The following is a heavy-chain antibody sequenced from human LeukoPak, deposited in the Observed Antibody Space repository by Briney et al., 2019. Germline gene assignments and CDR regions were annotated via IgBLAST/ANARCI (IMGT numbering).Heavy chain of an antibody. V-gene: IGHV3-21*01. CDR2: ISHTGKFI. CDR3: ARDPEDGYYYGSGSPPRMDV. CDR1: GFTLSSFH. J-gene: IGHJ6*02. D-gene: IGHD3-10*01. Sequence: GGSLRLSCAASGFTLSSFHMNWVRQAPGKGLEWVSSISHTGKFIYYAASVQGRFTVSRDNAKNSLYLQMNSLRAEDTAVYYCARDPEDGYYYGSGSPPRMDVWGQGTTVTVSS.